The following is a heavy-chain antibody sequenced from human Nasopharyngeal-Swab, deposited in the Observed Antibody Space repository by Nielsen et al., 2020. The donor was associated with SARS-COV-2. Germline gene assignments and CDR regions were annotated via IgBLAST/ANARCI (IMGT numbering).Heavy chain of an antibody. CDR1: GFTFSSYG. CDR3: ARAPLGYCSGGSCLPDY. J-gene: IGHJ4*02. Sequence: GESLKISCAASGFTFSSYGMYWVRQAPGKGLEWVAVIWYDGSNKYYADSVKGRFTISRDNSKNTLYLQMNSLRAEDTAVYYCARAPLGYCSGGSCLPDYWGQGTLVTVSS. D-gene: IGHD2-15*01. V-gene: IGHV3-33*01. CDR2: IWYDGSNK.